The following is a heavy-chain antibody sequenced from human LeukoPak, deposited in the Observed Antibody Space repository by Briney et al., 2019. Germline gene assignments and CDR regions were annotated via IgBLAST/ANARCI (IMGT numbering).Heavy chain of an antibody. V-gene: IGHV3-21*01. CDR3: AREIVDSAVTTFDY. Sequence: GGSLRLSCAASGFTFSSYSMNWVRQAPGKGLEWVSSISSSRSYIYYADSVKGRFTISRDNAKNSLYLQMNSLRAEDTAVYYCAREIVDSAVTTFDYWGQGTLVTVSS. J-gene: IGHJ4*02. CDR1: GFTFSSYS. D-gene: IGHD4-17*01. CDR2: ISSSRSYI.